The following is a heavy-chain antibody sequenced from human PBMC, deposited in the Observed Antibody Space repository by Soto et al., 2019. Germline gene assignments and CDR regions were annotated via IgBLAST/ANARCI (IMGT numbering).Heavy chain of an antibody. D-gene: IGHD1-20*01. Sequence: GGSLRLSCAASGFTFSSYAMSWVRQAPGKGLEWVSAISGSGGSTYYADSVKGRFTISRDNSKNTLYLQMNSLRAEDTAVYYCATLGGYNWNGTGAFDIWGQGTMVTVSS. V-gene: IGHV3-23*01. CDR3: ATLGGYNWNGTGAFDI. J-gene: IGHJ3*02. CDR1: GFTFSSYA. CDR2: ISGSGGST.